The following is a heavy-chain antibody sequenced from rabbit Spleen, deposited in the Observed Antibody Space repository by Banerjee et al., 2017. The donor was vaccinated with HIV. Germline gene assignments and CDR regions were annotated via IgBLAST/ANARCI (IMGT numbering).Heavy chain of an antibody. J-gene: IGHJ4*01. CDR2: INTGSGST. D-gene: IGHD1-1*01. Sequence: QEQLVEYGGDLVQPEGSLTLTCTPSGFSFSGSYYMCWVRQAPGKGLEWIGCINTGSGSTYYASWAKGRFSISKTSSTTVTLQMTSLTAADTATYFCARGTTSSSYYVKWGQGTLVTVS. V-gene: IGHV1S45*01. CDR1: GFSFSGSYY. CDR3: ARGTTSSSYYVK.